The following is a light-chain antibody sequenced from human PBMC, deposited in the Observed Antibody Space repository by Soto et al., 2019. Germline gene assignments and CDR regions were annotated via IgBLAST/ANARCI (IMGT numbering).Light chain of an antibody. Sequence: DIQMTQSPSTLSASVGDRVTITCRASQSISSRLAWYQQKPGKAPKLLIYKASSLERGVPSRFSGSGSGTEFTLTISSLQPDDFATYYCQQYNSYPWTFGQGTKVEIK. V-gene: IGKV1-5*03. CDR1: QSISSR. CDR2: KAS. CDR3: QQYNSYPWT. J-gene: IGKJ1*01.